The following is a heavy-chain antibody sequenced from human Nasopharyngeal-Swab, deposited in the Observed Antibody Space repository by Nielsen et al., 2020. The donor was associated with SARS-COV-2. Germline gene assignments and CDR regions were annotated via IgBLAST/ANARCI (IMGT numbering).Heavy chain of an antibody. D-gene: IGHD3-3*01. V-gene: IGHV3-74*01. CDR1: GFTFSSYW. J-gene: IGHJ4*02. Sequence: GGSLRLSCAASGFTFSSYWMHWVRQAPGKGLVWVSRINSDGSSTSYADSVKGRFTISRDNAKNTLYLQMNSLRAEDTAFYYCARGSDPYYTTFVDFWGQGTLVTVSS. CDR2: INSDGSST. CDR3: ARGSDPYYTTFVDF.